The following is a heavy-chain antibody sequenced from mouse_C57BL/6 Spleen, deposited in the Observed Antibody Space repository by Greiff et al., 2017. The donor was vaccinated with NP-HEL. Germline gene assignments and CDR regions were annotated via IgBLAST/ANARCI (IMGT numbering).Heavy chain of an antibody. CDR1: GYAFSSSW. Sequence: QVQLQQSGPELVKPGASVKISCKASGYAFSSSWMNWVKQRPGQGLEWIGRIYPGDGDTNYNGKFKGKATLTADKSSSTAYMQLSSLTSEDSAVFFCARCPPYDYDRYFDVWGTGTTVTVSS. CDR2: IYPGDGDT. CDR3: ARCPPYDYDRYFDV. J-gene: IGHJ1*03. D-gene: IGHD2-4*01. V-gene: IGHV1-82*01.